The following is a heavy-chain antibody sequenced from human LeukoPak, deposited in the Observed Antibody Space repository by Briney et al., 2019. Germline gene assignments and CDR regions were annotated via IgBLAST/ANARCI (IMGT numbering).Heavy chain of an antibody. CDR3: AGECSSTTCYTRSFDP. J-gene: IGHJ5*02. V-gene: IGHV4-38-2*02. D-gene: IGHD2-2*02. Sequence: PSETLSLTCIVSGYSISSGYYWGWIRQPPGKGLEWIGNLYHSGSTYYNPSLRSRATISGDTSKNQFSLSLSSVTAADTAVYYCAGECSSTTCYTRSFDPWGQGTLVTVSS. CDR1: GYSISSGYY. CDR2: LYHSGST.